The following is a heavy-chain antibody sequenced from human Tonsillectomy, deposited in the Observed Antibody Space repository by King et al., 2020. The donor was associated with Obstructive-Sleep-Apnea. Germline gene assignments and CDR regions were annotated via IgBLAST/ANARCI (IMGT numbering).Heavy chain of an antibody. CDR1: GFTFSTYS. D-gene: IGHD3-3*01. CDR2: ISSCGSTM. J-gene: IGHJ4*02. V-gene: IGHV3-48*04. CDR3: ANPWSGSDY. Sequence: VQLVESGGGLVQPGGSLRLSCAASGFTFSTYSMNWVRPAPGKGLEWVSYISSCGSTMYYADSVKGRFTISRDNAKNSLYLQMNSLRAEDTAVYYCANPWSGSDYWGQGTLVTVSS.